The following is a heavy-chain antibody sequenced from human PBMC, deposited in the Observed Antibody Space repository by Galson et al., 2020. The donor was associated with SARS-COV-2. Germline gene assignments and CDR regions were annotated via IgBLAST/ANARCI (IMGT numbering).Heavy chain of an antibody. Sequence: ASETLSLTCTVSGGSISSSSYYWGWIRQPPGKGLEWIGSIYYSGSTYYNPSLKSRVTISVDTSKNQFSLKLSSVTAADTAVYYCARHPPQFTFGGVIPDPPDYWGQGTLVTVSS. CDR2: IYYSGST. CDR3: ARHPPQFTFGGVIPDPPDY. D-gene: IGHD3-16*02. J-gene: IGHJ4*02. CDR1: GGSISSSSYY. V-gene: IGHV4-39*01.